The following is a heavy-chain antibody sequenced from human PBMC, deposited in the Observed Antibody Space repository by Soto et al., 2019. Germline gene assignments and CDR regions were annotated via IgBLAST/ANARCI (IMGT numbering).Heavy chain of an antibody. CDR2: ISYDGSNK. D-gene: IGHD3-10*01. Sequence: GGSLRLSCAASGFTFSSYAMHWVRQAPGKGLEWVAVISYDGSNKYYADSVKGRFTISRDNSKNTLYLQMNSLRAEDTAVYYCARDMVRGVITYYYYYGMDVWGQGTTVTVSS. V-gene: IGHV3-30-3*01. CDR3: ARDMVRGVITYYYYYGMDV. CDR1: GFTFSSYA. J-gene: IGHJ6*02.